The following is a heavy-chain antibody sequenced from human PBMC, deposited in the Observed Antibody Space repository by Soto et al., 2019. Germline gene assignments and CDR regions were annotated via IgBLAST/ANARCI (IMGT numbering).Heavy chain of an antibody. CDR2: TRNKTRSYTT. V-gene: IGHV3-72*01. CDR3: SRGSYGSIYYYYMDI. CDR1: GFTFSDHY. J-gene: IGHJ6*03. D-gene: IGHD3-10*01. Sequence: EVQLVESGGTLVQPGGSLRLSCAVSGFTFSDHYMDWVRQAPGKGLEWVGRTRNKTRSYTTEYAASVEGRFIISRDDSKNSLYLQMNSLKTEDKAVYFCSRGSYGSIYYYYMDIWGKGTTVTVSS.